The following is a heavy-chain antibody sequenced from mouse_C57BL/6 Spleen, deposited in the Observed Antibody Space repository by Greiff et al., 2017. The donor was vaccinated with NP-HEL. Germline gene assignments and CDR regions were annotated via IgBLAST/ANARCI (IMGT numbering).Heavy chain of an antibody. D-gene: IGHD4-1*01. CDR3: ARGELGPFDY. CDR1: GYTFTSYW. V-gene: IGHV1-52*01. CDR2: IYPSDSET. J-gene: IGHJ2*01. Sequence: QVQLQQPGAELVRPGSSVKLSCKASGYTFTSYWMHWVKQRPIQGLEWIGNIYPSDSETHYNQKFKDKATLTVDKSSSTAYMQLSSLTSEDSAGYYCARGELGPFDYWGQGTTLTVSS.